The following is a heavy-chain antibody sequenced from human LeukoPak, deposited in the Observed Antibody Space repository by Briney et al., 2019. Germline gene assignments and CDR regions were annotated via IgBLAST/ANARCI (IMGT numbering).Heavy chain of an antibody. CDR2: IKSKTEGATR. CDR3: TAGTGRSDFDY. V-gene: IGHV3-15*01. Sequence: GGSLRLSCAASGFTFTNAWMSWVRQAPGKGLEWVGRIKSKTEGATRDFAATVKGRFAISRDDSKNTLYLQMNSLKTDDTAVYYCTAGTGRSDFDYWGQGTLVTVSS. CDR1: GFTFTNAW. D-gene: IGHD1-14*01. J-gene: IGHJ4*02.